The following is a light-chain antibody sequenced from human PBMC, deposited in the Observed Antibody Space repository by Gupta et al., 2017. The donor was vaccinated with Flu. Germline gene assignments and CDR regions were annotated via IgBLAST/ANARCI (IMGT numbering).Light chain of an antibody. CDR1: SSNIGSNA. CDR3: SAWDASLKGHYV. J-gene: IGLJ1*01. V-gene: IGLV1-44*01. Sequence: VTITCSGSSSNIGSNAVIWHQQVPGTYPPLLIVWRKHRRSAVPDRCSCATNCAYASLVTRALQYEDEADDYWSAWDASLKGHYVLGTGTKVTVL. CDR2: WRK.